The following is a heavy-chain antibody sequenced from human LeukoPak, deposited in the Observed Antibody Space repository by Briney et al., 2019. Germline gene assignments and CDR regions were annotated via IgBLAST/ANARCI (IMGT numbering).Heavy chain of an antibody. V-gene: IGHV3-33*01. CDR2: IWYDGSNK. D-gene: IGHD3-16*01. CDR1: GFTFSSYG. Sequence: GGSLRLSCAASGFTFSSYGMHWVRQAPGKGLEWVAVIWYDGSNKYYADSVKGRFTISRDNSKNTLYLQMNSLRAEDTAVYYCARSRAAVVMGELIPSFYYGMDVWGQGTTVTVSS. CDR3: ARSRAAVVMGELIPSFYYGMDV. J-gene: IGHJ6*02.